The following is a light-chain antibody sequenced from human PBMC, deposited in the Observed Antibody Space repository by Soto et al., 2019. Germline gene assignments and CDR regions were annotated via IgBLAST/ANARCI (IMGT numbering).Light chain of an antibody. CDR3: QKYNSAPWT. J-gene: IGKJ1*01. CDR2: TAS. Sequence: DILMTQSPSSLSASAGDRVPITCRASQGISNYLAWYQQRPGKVPKLLIYTASTLQSGVPSRFSGSGSGAEFTLTISSLQPEDVATYYCQKYNSAPWTFGQGTKV. V-gene: IGKV1-27*01. CDR1: QGISNY.